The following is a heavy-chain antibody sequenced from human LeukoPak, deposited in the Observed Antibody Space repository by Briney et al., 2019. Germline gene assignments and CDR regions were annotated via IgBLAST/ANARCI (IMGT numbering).Heavy chain of an antibody. CDR3: ARDRPGGFGEFPYYYYGMDV. D-gene: IGHD3-10*01. CDR2: ISAYNGNT. V-gene: IGHV1-18*01. Sequence: ASVTVSCKASGYTFTSYGISWVRQAPGQGLEWMGWISAYNGNTNYAQKLQGRVTMTTDTSTSTAYMELRSLRSDDTAVYYCARDRPGGFGEFPYYYYGMDVWGQGTTVTVSS. CDR1: GYTFTSYG. J-gene: IGHJ6*02.